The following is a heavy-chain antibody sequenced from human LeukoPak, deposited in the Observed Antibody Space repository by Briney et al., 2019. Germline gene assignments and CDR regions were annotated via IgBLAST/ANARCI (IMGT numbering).Heavy chain of an antibody. D-gene: IGHD5-12*01. CDR2: INWDGYT. CDR3: ARAGSRWGYGRYYYYMDV. CDR1: GFTFDDYM. Sequence: PGGSLRLSCAASGFTFDDYMMHWIRQAPGKGLEWVSLINWDGYTYYADSVKGRFTISRDDAKNSLYLQINSLRAEDTAVYYCARAGSRWGYGRYYYYMDVWGKGTTVSISS. V-gene: IGHV3-43*01. J-gene: IGHJ6*03.